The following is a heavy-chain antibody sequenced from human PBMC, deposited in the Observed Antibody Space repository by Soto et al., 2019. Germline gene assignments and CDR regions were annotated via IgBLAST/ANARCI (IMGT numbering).Heavy chain of an antibody. CDR1: GYTFTSYG. V-gene: IGHV1-18*01. J-gene: IGHJ5*02. D-gene: IGHD6-19*01. CDR3: ARDLKAVAGYNYCAP. Sequence: ASVKVSCKASGYTFTSYGISCVRQAPGQGLEWMGWISAYNGNTNYAQKLQGRVTMTTDTSTSTAYMALRSLRSDDTAVYYCARDLKAVAGYNYCAPWVQGTLVTVSS. CDR2: ISAYNGNT.